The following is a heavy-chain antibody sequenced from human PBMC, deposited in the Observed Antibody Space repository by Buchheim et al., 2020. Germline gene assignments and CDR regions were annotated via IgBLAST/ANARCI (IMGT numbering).Heavy chain of an antibody. CDR2: ISSSSSTI. CDR3: AREFYSWMRFGGPRGYFDL. J-gene: IGHJ2*01. Sequence: EVQLVESGGGLVQPGGSLRLSCAASGFTFSSYSMNWVRQAPGKGLEWVSYISSSSSTIYYADSVKGRFTISRDNAKNSLYLQMNSLRDEDTAVYYCAREFYSWMRFGGPRGYFDLWGRGTL. V-gene: IGHV3-48*02. D-gene: IGHD3-16*01. CDR1: GFTFSSYS.